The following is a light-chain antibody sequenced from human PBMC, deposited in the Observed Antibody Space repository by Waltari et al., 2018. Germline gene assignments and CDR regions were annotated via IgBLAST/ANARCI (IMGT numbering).Light chain of an antibody. V-gene: IGKV3-20*01. Sequence: EIVLTQSPGTLSLSPGERATLSCRASQSVSSSYLAWYQQKPGQAPRLLIYGASSRATGIADRFSGSGSGTDFTLTISRLEPEDFAVYNCQQYGSSPFTFGPGTKVDIK. CDR1: QSVSSSY. J-gene: IGKJ3*01. CDR2: GAS. CDR3: QQYGSSPFT.